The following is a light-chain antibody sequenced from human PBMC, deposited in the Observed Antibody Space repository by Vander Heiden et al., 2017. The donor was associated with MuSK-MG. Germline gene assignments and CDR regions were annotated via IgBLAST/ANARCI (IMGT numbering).Light chain of an antibody. CDR3: AAWDDSLSGWV. Sequence: QSVLPQPPSASGTPAQRVTISCSGSSSNIGSNYVYWYQQLPGTAPKLRIYSNNQRPSGVPDRFSGSKSGTSASLAISGLRSEDEADYYCAAWDDSLSGWVFGGGTKLTVL. CDR1: SSNIGSNY. CDR2: SNN. J-gene: IGLJ3*02. V-gene: IGLV1-47*02.